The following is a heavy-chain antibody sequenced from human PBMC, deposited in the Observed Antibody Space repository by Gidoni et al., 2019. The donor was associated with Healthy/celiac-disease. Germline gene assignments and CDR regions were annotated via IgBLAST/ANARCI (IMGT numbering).Heavy chain of an antibody. Sequence: EVQLLESGGGLVQPGGSLRLSCAASGFTFSSYAMSWVRQAPGKGLEWVSAISGSGGSTYYADSVKGRFTISRDNSKNTLYLQMNSLRAEDTAVYYCAKDATYYYGSGSYPLFDYWGQGTLVTVSS. V-gene: IGHV3-23*01. CDR1: GFTFSSYA. CDR3: AKDATYYYGSGSYPLFDY. CDR2: ISGSGGST. J-gene: IGHJ4*02. D-gene: IGHD3-10*01.